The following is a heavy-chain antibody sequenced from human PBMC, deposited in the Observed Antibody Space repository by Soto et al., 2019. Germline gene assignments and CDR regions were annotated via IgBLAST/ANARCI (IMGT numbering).Heavy chain of an antibody. Sequence: GVSLRLSCAASGFTFSSNAMSWARQTPEKGLQWVSGISGSGGDTYYADSVKGRFTISRDNSKNTLYLQMSSLRAEDTAVYYCAKGPNWNYPDYWGQGTLVTVSS. J-gene: IGHJ4*02. CDR3: AKGPNWNYPDY. D-gene: IGHD1-7*01. V-gene: IGHV3-23*01. CDR1: GFTFSSNA. CDR2: ISGSGGDT.